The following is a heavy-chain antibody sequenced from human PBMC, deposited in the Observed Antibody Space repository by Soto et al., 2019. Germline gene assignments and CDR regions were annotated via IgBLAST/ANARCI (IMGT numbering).Heavy chain of an antibody. CDR3: ARGLLSGSGSYWGSFDY. V-gene: IGHV6-1*01. J-gene: IGHJ4*02. CDR1: GDSVSSNSAA. D-gene: IGHD1-26*01. CDR2: TYYRSKWYN. Sequence: SQTLSLTFAISGDSVSSNSAAWNWIRPSPSRGLEWLGRTYYRSKWYNDYAVSVKSRITINPDTSKNQFSLQLNSVTPEDTAVYYCARGLLSGSGSYWGSFDYWGQGTLVTVSS.